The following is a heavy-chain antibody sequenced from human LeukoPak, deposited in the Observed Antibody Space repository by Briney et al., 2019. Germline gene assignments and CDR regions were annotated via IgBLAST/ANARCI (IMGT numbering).Heavy chain of an antibody. CDR1: GGTFSSYA. CDR3: ARGIVGATAPFQH. J-gene: IGHJ1*01. V-gene: IGHV1-69*13. D-gene: IGHD1-26*01. CDR2: IIPIFGTA. Sequence: SVKVSCKASGGTFSSYAISWVRQAPGQGLGWMGGIIPIFGTANYAQKFQGRVTITADESTSTAYMELSSLRSEDTAVYYCARGIVGATAPFQHWGQGTLVTVSS.